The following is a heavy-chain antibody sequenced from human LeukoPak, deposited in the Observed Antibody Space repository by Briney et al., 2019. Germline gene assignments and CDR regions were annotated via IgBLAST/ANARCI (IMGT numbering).Heavy chain of an antibody. CDR1: GFTFDDYA. CDR2: ISWDGGST. CDR3: AEAIGRTTWSPDQIFDY. Sequence: GGSLRLSCAASGFTFDDYAMHWVRQAPGKGLEWVSLISWDGGSTYYADSVKGRFTISRDNSKNSLYLQMNSLRAGDTALYYCAEAIGRTTWSPDQIFDYWGQGTLVTVSS. D-gene: IGHD1-1*01. J-gene: IGHJ4*02. V-gene: IGHV3-43D*04.